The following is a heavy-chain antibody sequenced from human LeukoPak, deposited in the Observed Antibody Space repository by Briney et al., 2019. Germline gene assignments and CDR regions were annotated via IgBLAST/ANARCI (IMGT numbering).Heavy chain of an antibody. CDR2: IYHSGST. CDR1: GRSISNSNW. Sequence: SGTLSLTCAVSGRSISNSNWWSWVRQPPGKGLEWIGEIYHSGSTNYNPSLKSRVTVSLDKSKNQFSLKLSSVTAADTAVYYCARTYNYGNKDFDYWGQGTLVTVSS. V-gene: IGHV4-4*02. J-gene: IGHJ4*02. CDR3: ARTYNYGNKDFDY. D-gene: IGHD5-18*01.